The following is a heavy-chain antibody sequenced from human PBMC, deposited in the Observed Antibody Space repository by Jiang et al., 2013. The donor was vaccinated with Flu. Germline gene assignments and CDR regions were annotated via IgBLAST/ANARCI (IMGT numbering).Heavy chain of an antibody. Sequence: GSGLVKPSETLSLTCTVSGGSINNYYWSWIRQPPGKGLEWIGYIHYDGSTNYNPSLKSRVSISVDMSKDQVSLRLSSVTAADTAMYYCASFDILTGYYNDYWGQGTLVTVSS. CDR3: ASFDILTGYYNDY. CDR1: GGSINNYY. CDR2: IHYDGST. D-gene: IGHD3-9*01. V-gene: IGHV4-59*01. J-gene: IGHJ4*02.